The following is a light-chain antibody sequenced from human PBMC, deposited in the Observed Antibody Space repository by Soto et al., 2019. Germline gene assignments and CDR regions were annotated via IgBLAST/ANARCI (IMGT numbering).Light chain of an antibody. Sequence: DINMSQSPSSLSASLGNRSTLTCGARQGIRNALAWYPQKPGKAPKRLIYSASTLQSGVPSRFSGSGSGTEFTLTISSLLPEDFATYYCLQHNSYPVTFGQGTKVDI. V-gene: IGKV1-17*01. CDR1: QGIRNA. CDR2: SAS. CDR3: LQHNSYPVT. J-gene: IGKJ1*01.